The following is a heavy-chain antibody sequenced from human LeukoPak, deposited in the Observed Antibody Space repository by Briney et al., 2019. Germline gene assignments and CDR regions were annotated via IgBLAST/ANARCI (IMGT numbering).Heavy chain of an antibody. D-gene: IGHD6-13*01. CDR3: ARQPGIAAAGTEDY. Sequence: GGSLRLSCAASGFTFSSYEMNWVRQAPGMGLEWVSYISSGGNNIYYADSVKGRFTISRDNAKNSLYLQMNSLRDEDTAVYYCARQPGIAAAGTEDYWGQGALVTVSS. V-gene: IGHV3-48*03. CDR2: ISSGGNNI. J-gene: IGHJ4*02. CDR1: GFTFSSYE.